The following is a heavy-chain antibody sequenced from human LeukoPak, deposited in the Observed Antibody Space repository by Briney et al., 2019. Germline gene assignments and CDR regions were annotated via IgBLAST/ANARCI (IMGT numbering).Heavy chain of an antibody. Sequence: PSETLSLTCTVSGGSISSYYWSWIRQAPGKGLEWIGYIYNSGSTNYNPSLKSRVTISVGTSKTQFSLRLRSSTAADTAMYYCVRSLFRNSNAWPQVHWGQGTLVTVSS. CDR1: GGSISSYY. J-gene: IGHJ4*02. D-gene: IGHD6-19*01. CDR2: IYNSGST. CDR3: VRSLFRNSNAWPQVH. V-gene: IGHV4-59*01.